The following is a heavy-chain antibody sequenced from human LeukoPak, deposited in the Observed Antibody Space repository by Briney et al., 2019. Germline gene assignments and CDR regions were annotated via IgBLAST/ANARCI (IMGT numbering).Heavy chain of an antibody. V-gene: IGHV3-23*01. CDR1: GFTFSYST. Sequence: GGSLRLSCVVTGFTFSYSTMSWVRQAPGKGLEWVSAISGSGGSTYYTDSVKGRFTISRDNAKNTLYLQMNSLRAEDTAVYYCARVACSSTSCTDFDYWGQGTLVTVSS. J-gene: IGHJ4*02. CDR2: ISGSGGST. CDR3: ARVACSSTSCTDFDY. D-gene: IGHD2-2*01.